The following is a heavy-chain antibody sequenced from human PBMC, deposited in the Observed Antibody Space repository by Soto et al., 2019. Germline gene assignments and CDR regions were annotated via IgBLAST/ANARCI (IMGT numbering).Heavy chain of an antibody. CDR2: ISGSGGST. V-gene: IGHV3-23*01. D-gene: IGHD3-3*01. Sequence: GGSLRLACAASGVTFSISVMGGVCQAQGKGLEWVSAISGSGGSTYYADSVKGRFTISRDNSKNTLYLQMNSLRAEDTAVYYCAKHLHYDFWSGYYGYFDYWGQGTLVTVSS. CDR1: GVTFSISV. J-gene: IGHJ4*02. CDR3: AKHLHYDFWSGYYGYFDY.